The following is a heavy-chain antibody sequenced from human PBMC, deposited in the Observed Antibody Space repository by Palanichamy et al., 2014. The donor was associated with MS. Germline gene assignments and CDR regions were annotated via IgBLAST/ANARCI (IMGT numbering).Heavy chain of an antibody. V-gene: IGHV2-5*02. CDR2: IYWDDDK. Sequence: QITLKESGPTLVEPTQTLTLTCTFSGFSLSTNAAGVGWIRQSPGKALEWLAVIYWDDDKRYSPSLRSRLTITKYTSENQVVLTMANMDPVDTATYYCAHCLVGAIADFDYWGQGALVTVSS. D-gene: IGHD1-26*01. CDR3: AHCLVGAIADFDY. J-gene: IGHJ4*02. CDR1: GFSLSTNAAG.